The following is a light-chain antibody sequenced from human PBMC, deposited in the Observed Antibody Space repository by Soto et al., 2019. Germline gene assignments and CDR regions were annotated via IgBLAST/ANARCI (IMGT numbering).Light chain of an antibody. CDR1: SSDVGGYNY. Sequence: QSVLTQPASVSGSPGQSITISCTGTSSDVGGYNYVSWYQQHPGKAPKLMIYEVSTRPSGVSNRFSASKSGNTASLTISGLQAEDEADYYCSSYTSSSTHVFGPGTKVTV. CDR3: SSYTSSSTHV. CDR2: EVS. V-gene: IGLV2-14*01. J-gene: IGLJ1*01.